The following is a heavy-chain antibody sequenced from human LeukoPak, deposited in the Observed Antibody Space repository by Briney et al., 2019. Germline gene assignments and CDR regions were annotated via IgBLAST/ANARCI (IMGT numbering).Heavy chain of an antibody. CDR2: IIPILGIA. CDR1: GGTFSSYA. V-gene: IGHV1-69*04. Sequence: SVKVSCKASGGTFSSYAISWVRQAPGQGLEWMGRIIPILGIANYAQKFQGGVTITADKSTSTAYMKLSSLRSEDTAVYYCATKGCDWTAEYCQHWGQGTLVTVSS. J-gene: IGHJ1*01. CDR3: ATKGCDWTAEYCQH. D-gene: IGHD2-21*02.